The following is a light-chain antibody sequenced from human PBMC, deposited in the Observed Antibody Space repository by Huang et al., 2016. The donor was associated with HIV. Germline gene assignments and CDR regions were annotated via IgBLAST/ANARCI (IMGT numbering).Light chain of an antibody. V-gene: IGKV1-39*01. CDR1: ETIATY. Sequence: DIQMTQSPSSLSASVVDRVTLTCRASETIATYLNWYQQKPGKAPRLLINVASTLQSGVTSRFSGSVSGTDFTLTISSLQPEDFAIYYCQQGHTTPRTFGQGTKVEVK. J-gene: IGKJ1*01. CDR2: VAS. CDR3: QQGHTTPRT.